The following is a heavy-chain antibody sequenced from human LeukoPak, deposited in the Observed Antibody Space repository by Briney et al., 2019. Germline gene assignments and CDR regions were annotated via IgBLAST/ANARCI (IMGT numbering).Heavy chain of an antibody. CDR2: INHSGST. D-gene: IGHD5-24*01. J-gene: IGHJ3*02. CDR1: GGSFSGYY. V-gene: IGHV4-34*01. Sequence: SETLSLTCAVYGGSFSGYYWSWIRQPPGKGLEWIGEINHSGSTNYNPSLKSRVTISVDTSKNQFSLKLSSVTAADTAVYYCARPLDGYNYRSPIDAFDIWGQGTMVTVSS. CDR3: ARPLDGYNYRSPIDAFDI.